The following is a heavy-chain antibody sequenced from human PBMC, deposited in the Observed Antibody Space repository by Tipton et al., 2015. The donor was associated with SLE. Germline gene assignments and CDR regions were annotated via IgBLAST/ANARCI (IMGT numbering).Heavy chain of an antibody. CDR2: IYYSGST. J-gene: IGHJ4*02. V-gene: IGHV4-59*01. CDR1: GGSISSYY. CDR3: ASGRAVAGGDCFDY. Sequence: LRLSCTVSGGSISSYYWSWIRQPPGKGLEWIGYIYYSGSTNYNPSLKSRVTISVDTSKNQFSLKLSSVTAADTAVYYCASGRAVAGGDCFDYWGQGTLVTVSS. D-gene: IGHD6-19*01.